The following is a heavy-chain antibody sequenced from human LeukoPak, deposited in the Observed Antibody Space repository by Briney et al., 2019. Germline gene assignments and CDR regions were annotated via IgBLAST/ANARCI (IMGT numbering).Heavy chain of an antibody. V-gene: IGHV4-4*09. CDR2: IYTSGST. D-gene: IGHD6-13*01. CDR3: ARGVKSYSSSWYAAPYFDY. Sequence: SETLSLTCTVSGGSISSYYWSWIRQPPGKGLEWIGYIYTSGSTNYNPSLKSRVTISVDTSKNQFSLKLSSVTAADTAVYYCARGVKSYSSSWYAAPYFDYWGQGTLVTVSS. CDR1: GGSISSYY. J-gene: IGHJ4*02.